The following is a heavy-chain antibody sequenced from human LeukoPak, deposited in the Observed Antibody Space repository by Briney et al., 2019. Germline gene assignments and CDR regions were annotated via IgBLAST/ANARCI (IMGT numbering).Heavy chain of an antibody. V-gene: IGHV4-59*01. CDR1: GGSISSYY. J-gene: IGHJ4*02. Sequence: SETLSLTCTVSGGSISSYYWSWIRQPPGKGLEWIGHIYYSGSTNYNPPLKSRVTISVDTSKNQFSLKLSSVTAADTAVYYCARVGGYSSSWYEYYFDYWGQGTLVTVSS. CDR2: IYYSGST. D-gene: IGHD6-13*01. CDR3: ARVGGYSSSWYEYYFDY.